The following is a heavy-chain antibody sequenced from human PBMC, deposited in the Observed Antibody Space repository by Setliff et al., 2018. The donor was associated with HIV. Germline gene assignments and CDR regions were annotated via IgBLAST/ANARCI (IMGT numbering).Heavy chain of an antibody. J-gene: IGHJ4*02. Sequence: PGESLKISCKGSGYSLTSYWIGWVRQMPGKGLEWMGIIYPGDSDTRYSPSFQGQVTLSADKSISTAYLQWSSLKASDTAMYYCARHLIPGDPRYSSSWYYWGQGTLVTVSS. CDR2: IYPGDSDT. CDR1: GYSLTSYW. D-gene: IGHD6-13*01. V-gene: IGHV5-51*01. CDR3: ARHLIPGDPRYSSSWYY.